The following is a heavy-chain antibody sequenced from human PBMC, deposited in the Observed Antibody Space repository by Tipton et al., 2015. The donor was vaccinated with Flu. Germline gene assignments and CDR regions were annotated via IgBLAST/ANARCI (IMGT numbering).Heavy chain of an antibody. J-gene: IGHJ4*02. V-gene: IGHV4-34*01. Sequence: TLSLTCAVSGGSFSGYYWSWIRQSPGRGLEWIGESDHSGRTNYNPSLKSRVTISVDTSKSQFSLNLTSVNGADTAIYYCARGQKSVDGVVVETPTGVLWDYWGQGTLVSVSS. CDR3: ARGQKSVDGVVVETPTGVLWDY. D-gene: IGHD2-15*01. CDR2: SDHSGRT. CDR1: GGSFSGYY.